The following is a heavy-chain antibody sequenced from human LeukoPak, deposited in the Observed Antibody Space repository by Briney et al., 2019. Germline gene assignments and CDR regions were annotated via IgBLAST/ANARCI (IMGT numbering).Heavy chain of an antibody. V-gene: IGHV1-2*02. J-gene: IGHJ4*02. D-gene: IGHD5-24*01. CDR1: GSTFTGYY. Sequence: ASVKVSCKASGSTFTGYYMHWVRQAPGQGLEWMGWLNPNSGDTNYAQKFQGRVSMTRDTSISTAYMDLSDLRSDDTAVYYCARGRNIEMTTMSGGSDYWGQGTLVTVSS. CDR2: LNPNSGDT. CDR3: ARGRNIEMTTMSGGSDY.